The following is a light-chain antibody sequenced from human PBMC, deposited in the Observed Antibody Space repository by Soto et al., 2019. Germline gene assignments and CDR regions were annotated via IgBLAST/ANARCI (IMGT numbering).Light chain of an antibody. CDR2: GAY. Sequence: IVMAQSPATLSLSPGERATLSCRVIQSVSSNLAGYQQKPGEAPRLLIYGAYTRAAGVPARFSGSGSGTEFTLTITSLQSEDIALYYCQQYNIWPPITFGQGTRLEIK. CDR3: QQYNIWPPIT. CDR1: QSVSSN. V-gene: IGKV3-15*01. J-gene: IGKJ5*01.